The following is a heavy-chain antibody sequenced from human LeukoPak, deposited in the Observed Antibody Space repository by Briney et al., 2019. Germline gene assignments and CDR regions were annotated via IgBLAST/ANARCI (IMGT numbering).Heavy chain of an antibody. CDR3: ARHLSGITGYTYGRGIDY. D-gene: IGHD5-18*01. CDR2: IKKDGSEK. J-gene: IGHJ4*02. V-gene: IGHV3-7*01. Sequence: GGSLRLSCAASGFTSSSYRMSWVRQAPGKGLEWVANIKKDGSEKYYVDSVKGRFTISRDNAKTSLYLQMNSLRAEDTAVYYCARHLSGITGYTYGRGIDYWGQGTLVTVSS. CDR1: GFTSSSYR.